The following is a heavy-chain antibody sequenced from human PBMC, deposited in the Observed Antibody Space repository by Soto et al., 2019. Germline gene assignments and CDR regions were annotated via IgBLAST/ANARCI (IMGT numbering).Heavy chain of an antibody. J-gene: IGHJ4*02. CDR1: GGSISSGGYS. CDR3: ASLYGGTDRVDY. Sequence: QLQLQESGSGLVKPSQTLSLTCAVSGGSISSGGYSWSWIRQPPGKGLEWIGYIYHSGSTYYNPSLKSRVTISVDRSKNEFSLKLSSVTAADTAVYYCASLYGGTDRVDYWGQGTLVTVSS. V-gene: IGHV4-30-2*01. CDR2: IYHSGST. D-gene: IGHD4-17*01.